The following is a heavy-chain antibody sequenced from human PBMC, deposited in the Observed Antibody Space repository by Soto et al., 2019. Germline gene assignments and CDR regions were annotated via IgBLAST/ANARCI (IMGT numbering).Heavy chain of an antibody. D-gene: IGHD3-16*01. CDR1: GFSISSYY. CDR2: IYYSGST. J-gene: IGHJ5*02. Sequence: SETLSLTCTVSGFSISSYYWSWIRQPPGNGLEWIGYIYYSGSTNYNPPLKSRVTISVDTSKNQFSLKLSSVTAADTAVYYCANYDYIWGSYPSWGQGTLVTVSS. V-gene: IGHV4-59*08. CDR3: ANYDYIWGSYPS.